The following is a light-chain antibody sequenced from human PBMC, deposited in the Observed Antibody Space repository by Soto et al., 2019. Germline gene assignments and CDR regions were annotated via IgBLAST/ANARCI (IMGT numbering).Light chain of an antibody. Sequence: EVVLTQSPGTLYLSPGERATLSCRASQSVSNNYFAWYQQKPGQAPRLLIFGSSDRATGIPDRFSGSGSGTDVTLTISRLEPEDFAVYYCQQYGSSPPYTCGQGTKLELK. CDR2: GSS. V-gene: IGKV3-20*01. CDR1: QSVSNNY. CDR3: QQYGSSPPYT. J-gene: IGKJ2*01.